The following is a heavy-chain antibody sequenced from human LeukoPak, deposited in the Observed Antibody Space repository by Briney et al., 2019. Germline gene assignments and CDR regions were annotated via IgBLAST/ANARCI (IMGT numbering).Heavy chain of an antibody. CDR3: ARADSSGINFDY. D-gene: IGHD6-19*01. CDR1: GFTFNNYA. Sequence: GGSLRLSCAGSGFTFNNYAMSWVRQAPGKGLEWVSVIYSGGSTYYADSVKGRFTISRDNSKNTLYLQMNSLRAEDTAVYYCARADSSGINFDYWGQGTLVTVSS. CDR2: IYSGGST. J-gene: IGHJ4*02. V-gene: IGHV3-53*01.